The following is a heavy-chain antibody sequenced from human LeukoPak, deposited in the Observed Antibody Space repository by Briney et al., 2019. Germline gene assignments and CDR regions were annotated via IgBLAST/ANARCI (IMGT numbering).Heavy chain of an antibody. J-gene: IGHJ4*02. CDR3: ARVGIAALAY. Sequence: GGSLRLSCAASGFTFSSYSMNWVSHAPGKGLEWVSRINSDGSSTSYADSVKGRFTISRDNAKNTLYLQMNSLRAEDTAVYYCARVGIAALAYWGQGTLVTVSS. V-gene: IGHV3-74*01. CDR1: GFTFSSYS. CDR2: INSDGSST. D-gene: IGHD6-13*01.